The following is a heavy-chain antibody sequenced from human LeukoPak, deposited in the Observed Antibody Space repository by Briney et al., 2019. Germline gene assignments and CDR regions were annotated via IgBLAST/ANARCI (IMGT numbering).Heavy chain of an antibody. CDR1: GFTFSSYG. J-gene: IGHJ6*03. Sequence: GGTLRLSCAASGFTFSSYGMSWVRQAPGKGLEWVSGISGSGGRTYFADSVKGRFTISRDNSKKTLYLQMNSPRDERTAVYYCAKAGGGGAITLVRGVKGDYYYMDIWGKGTTVTISS. V-gene: IGHV3-23*01. CDR3: AKAGGGGAITLVRGVKGDYYYMDI. CDR2: ISGSGGRT. D-gene: IGHD3-10*01.